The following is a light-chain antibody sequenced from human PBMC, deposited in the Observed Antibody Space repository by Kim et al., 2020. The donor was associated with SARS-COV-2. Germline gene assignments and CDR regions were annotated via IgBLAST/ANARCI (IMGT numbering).Light chain of an antibody. CDR2: DAF. Sequence: ATAGDRVTIACRASQDISNSLAWYRQKPGKAPELLIYDAFTLQSGVSPRFGGSRSGTDFTLTISSLQSEDFATYYRQQHYIYPLTFGGGTKVDIK. J-gene: IGKJ4*01. CDR1: QDISNS. V-gene: IGKV1-8*01. CDR3: QQHYIYPLT.